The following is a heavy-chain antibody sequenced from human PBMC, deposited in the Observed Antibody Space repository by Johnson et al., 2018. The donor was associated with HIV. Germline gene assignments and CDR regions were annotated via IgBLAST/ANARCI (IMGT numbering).Heavy chain of an antibody. CDR3: AKDLRVYTCDAFDI. CDR1: GFTFSSYA. Sequence: QVQLVESGGGLVQPGRSLRLSCAASGFTFSSYAMHWVRQAPGKGLEWVAVISYDGSNKYYADSVKGRFTISRDNSKNTLYLQMNSLRAEDTAVYYCAKDLRVYTCDAFDIWGQGTMVTVSS. J-gene: IGHJ3*02. D-gene: IGHD5/OR15-5a*01. CDR2: ISYDGSNK. V-gene: IGHV3-30*04.